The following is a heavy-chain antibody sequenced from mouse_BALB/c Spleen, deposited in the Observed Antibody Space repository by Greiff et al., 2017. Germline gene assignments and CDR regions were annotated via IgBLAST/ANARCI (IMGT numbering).Heavy chain of an antibody. V-gene: IGHV1-7*01. J-gene: IGHJ4*01. D-gene: IGHD3-1*01. CDR1: GYTFTSYW. CDR3: ARSGGWGYYAMDY. Sequence: QVQLQQSGAELAKPGASVKMSCKASGYTFTSYWMHWVKQRPGQGLEWIGYINPSTGYTEYNQKFKDKATLTADKSSSTAYMQLSSLTSEDSAVYYCARSGGWGYYAMDYWGQGTSVTVSS. CDR2: INPSTGYT.